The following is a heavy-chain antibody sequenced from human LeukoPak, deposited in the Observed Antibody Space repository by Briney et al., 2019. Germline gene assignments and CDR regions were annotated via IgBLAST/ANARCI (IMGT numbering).Heavy chain of an antibody. Sequence: SETLSLTCTVSGGSISSYYWSWIRQPAGKGLEWIGLIHSRGNINYNPSLKSRVTMSVNTSKNQVSLKLNSVTAADTAVYFCAKHYYDSSWFDSWGQGTLVTVSS. D-gene: IGHD3-22*01. CDR1: GGSISSYY. J-gene: IGHJ5*01. CDR2: IHSRGNI. V-gene: IGHV4-4*07. CDR3: AKHYYDSSWFDS.